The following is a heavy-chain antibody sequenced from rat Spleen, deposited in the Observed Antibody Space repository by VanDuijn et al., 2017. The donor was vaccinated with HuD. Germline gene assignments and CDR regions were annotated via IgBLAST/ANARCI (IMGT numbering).Heavy chain of an antibody. V-gene: IGHV5-19*01. D-gene: IGHD1-6*01. J-gene: IGHJ2*01. CDR3: TTHGMYTTDYYYVGDY. CDR1: GFTFSNYG. CDR2: ISSDGGRN. Sequence: EVQLVESGGGLVQPGRSLKLSCAASGFTFSNYGMHWIRQAPTKGLEWVASISSDGGRNFYRDSVKGRFTISRDNAKSTLYLQMDSLRSEDTATYYCTTHGMYTTDYYYVGDYCGQGVMVTVSS.